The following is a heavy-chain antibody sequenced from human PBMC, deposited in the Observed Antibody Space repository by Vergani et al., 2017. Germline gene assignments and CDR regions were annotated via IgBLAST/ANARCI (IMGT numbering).Heavy chain of an antibody. CDR1: GFTFDDYA. Sequence: EVQLVESGGGLVQPGRSLRLSCAASGFTFDDYAMHWVRQAPGKGLEWVSGISWNSGSIGYADSVKGRFTISRDNAKNSLYLQMNSLRAEDTALYYCAKATLGYCTNGVCYTQYYFVYWGQGTLVTVSS. D-gene: IGHD2-8*01. CDR2: ISWNSGSI. V-gene: IGHV3-9*01. J-gene: IGHJ4*02. CDR3: AKATLGYCTNGVCYTQYYFVY.